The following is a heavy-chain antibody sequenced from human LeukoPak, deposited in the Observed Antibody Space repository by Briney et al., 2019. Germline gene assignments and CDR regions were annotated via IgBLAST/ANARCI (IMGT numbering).Heavy chain of an antibody. CDR3: ASCLSKQWLLPDY. CDR2: INPNSGGT. J-gene: IGHJ4*02. D-gene: IGHD6-19*01. CDR1: GYTFTGYY. V-gene: IGHV1-2*02. Sequence: GASVKVSCKASGYTFTGYYMHWVRQAPGQGLEWVGWINPNSGGTNYAQKFQGRVTMTRDTSISTAYMELSRLRSDDTAVYYCASCLSKQWLLPDYWGQGTLVTVSS.